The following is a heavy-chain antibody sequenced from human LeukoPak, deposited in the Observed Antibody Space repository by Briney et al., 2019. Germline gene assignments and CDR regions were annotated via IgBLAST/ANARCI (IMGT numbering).Heavy chain of an antibody. J-gene: IGHJ4*02. D-gene: IGHD6-19*01. V-gene: IGHV3-7*05. CDR2: IKEDGSRN. Sequence: GGSLRLSCAASGFTFSRYWMSWVRQAPGKGLEWVANIKEDGSRNHYVDSVKGRFTISRDNAKNSLYLQMSTLRAEDTAVYYCARQLSGWYDADPYWGQGTLVTVSS. CDR3: ARQLSGWYDADPY. CDR1: GFTFSRYW.